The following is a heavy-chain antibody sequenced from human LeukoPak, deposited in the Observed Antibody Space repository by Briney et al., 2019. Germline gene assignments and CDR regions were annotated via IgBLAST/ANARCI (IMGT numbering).Heavy chain of an antibody. Sequence: GASVKVSCKASGGTFSSYAISWVRQAPGQGLEWMGGTIPIFGTANYAQKFQGRVTITADESTSTAYMELSSLRSEDTAVYYCARSRDIVVVPAAIRGQDNWFDPWGQGTLVTVSS. D-gene: IGHD2-2*02. CDR2: TIPIFGTA. CDR1: GGTFSSYA. V-gene: IGHV1-69*13. CDR3: ARSRDIVVVPAAIRGQDNWFDP. J-gene: IGHJ5*02.